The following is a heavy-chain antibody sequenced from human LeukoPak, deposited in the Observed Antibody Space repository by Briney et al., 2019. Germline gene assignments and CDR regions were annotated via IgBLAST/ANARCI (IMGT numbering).Heavy chain of an antibody. Sequence: GGSLRLSCAASGFTFSSYSMNWVRQAPGKGLEWVSYISSSGSTIYYADSVKGRFTISRDNAKNSLYLQMNSLRAEDTAVYYCARGSLFLYGSGSSDDAFDIWGQGTMVTVSS. CDR3: ARGSLFLYGSGSSDDAFDI. D-gene: IGHD3-10*01. J-gene: IGHJ3*02. CDR2: ISSSGSTI. CDR1: GFTFSSYS. V-gene: IGHV3-48*04.